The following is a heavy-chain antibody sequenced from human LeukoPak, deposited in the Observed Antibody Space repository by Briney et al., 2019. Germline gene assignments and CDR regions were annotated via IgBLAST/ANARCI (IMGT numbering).Heavy chain of an antibody. J-gene: IGHJ3*02. CDR1: GFTLSSYS. Sequence: PGGSLRLSCAASGFTLSSYSMNWVRQAPGKGLEWVSSISSSSSYIYYADSVKGRSTISRDTSKNTLYLQMTSLRGEDTAVYYCAKDYLGASHTFDIWGQGTMVTVSS. CDR2: ISSSSSYI. V-gene: IGHV3-21*01. CDR3: AKDYLGASHTFDI. D-gene: IGHD1-26*01.